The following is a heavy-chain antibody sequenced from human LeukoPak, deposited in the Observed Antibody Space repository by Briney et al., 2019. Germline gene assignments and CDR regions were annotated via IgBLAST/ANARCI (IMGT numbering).Heavy chain of an antibody. J-gene: IGHJ4*02. CDR1: GFTVSSNY. CDR2: IYSCGST. D-gene: IGHD6-19*01. Sequence: GGSLRLSCAASGFTVSSNYMSWVRQAPGKGLEWVSVIYSCGSTYYADSVKGRFTISRDNSKNTLYLQMNSLRAEDTAVYYCGYSSGWYNFDYWGQGTLVTVSS. V-gene: IGHV3-53*01. CDR3: GYSSGWYNFDY.